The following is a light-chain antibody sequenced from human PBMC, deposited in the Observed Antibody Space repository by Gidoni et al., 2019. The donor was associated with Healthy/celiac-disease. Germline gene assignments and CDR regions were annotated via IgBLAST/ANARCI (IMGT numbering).Light chain of an antibody. CDR3: QQYGSSPPYT. CDR1: QSVSSSY. J-gene: IGKJ2*01. V-gene: IGKV3-20*01. Sequence: EMVLTQSPGTLSLSPGERATISCRASQSVSSSYLAWYQQKPGQAPRLLIYGASSRATGIPDRFSGSGSGTDFTLTISRLEPEDCAVYYCQQYGSSPPYTFGQGTKLEIK. CDR2: GAS.